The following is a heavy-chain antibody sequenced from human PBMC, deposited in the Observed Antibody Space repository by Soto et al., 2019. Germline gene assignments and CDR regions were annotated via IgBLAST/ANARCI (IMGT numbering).Heavy chain of an antibody. D-gene: IGHD5-12*01. CDR3: ARDYYRFNSGYGFSMDV. Sequence: GGSLRLSCAASGFTFSIYPMHWVRQAPGKGPEWVAVISVNGNNIHYGDSVKGRFTISRDNSKNTLYLQMSSLRVEDTAVYYCARDYYRFNSGYGFSMDVWGQGTTVTVSS. J-gene: IGHJ6*02. CDR2: ISVNGNNI. V-gene: IGHV3-30-3*01. CDR1: GFTFSIYP.